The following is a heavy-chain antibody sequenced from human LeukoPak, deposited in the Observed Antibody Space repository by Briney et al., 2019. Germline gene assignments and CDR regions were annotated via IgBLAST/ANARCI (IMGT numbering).Heavy chain of an antibody. J-gene: IGHJ4*02. CDR2: IYYSGST. V-gene: IGHV4-39*01. Sequence: SETLSLTCTVSGGSISSSSYYWGWIRQPPGKGLEWIGSIYYSGSTYYNPSLKSRVSISEDTSKNQFPLKLSSVTAADTAVYYCARRTVSSTDQWGQGTLVTVSS. D-gene: IGHD4-17*01. CDR3: ARRTVSSTDQ. CDR1: GGSISSSSYY.